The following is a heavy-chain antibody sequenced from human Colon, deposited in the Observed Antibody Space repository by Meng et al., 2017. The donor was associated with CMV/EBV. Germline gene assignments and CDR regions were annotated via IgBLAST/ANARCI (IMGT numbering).Heavy chain of an antibody. V-gene: IGHV1-2*02. J-gene: IGHJ4*02. CDR3: ARGDSSGYWGGY. CDR2: INPNSGGT. CDR1: GYTFTGYY. D-gene: IGHD3-22*01. Sequence: GESLKISCKASGYTFTGYYMHWVRQAPGQGLEWMGWINPNSGGTNYAQKFQGRVTMTRDTSISTAYMELSRLRSDDTAVYYCARGDSSGYWGGYWGQGTLVTVSS.